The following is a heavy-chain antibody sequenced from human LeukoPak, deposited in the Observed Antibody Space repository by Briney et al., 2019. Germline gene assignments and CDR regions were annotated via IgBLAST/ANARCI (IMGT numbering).Heavy chain of an antibody. CDR1: GFTFSGFW. CDR3: ARSSYSSSSSV. V-gene: IGHV3-7*03. Sequence: GGSLRLSCAVSGFTFSGFWMSWSRQAPGKGLEWVASINSDGSEGYYADVVKGRFTISRDNAKNSLYLQINSLRAEDTAVYYCARSSYSSSSSVWGQGTMATVSS. D-gene: IGHD6-6*01. CDR2: INSDGSEG. J-gene: IGHJ3*01.